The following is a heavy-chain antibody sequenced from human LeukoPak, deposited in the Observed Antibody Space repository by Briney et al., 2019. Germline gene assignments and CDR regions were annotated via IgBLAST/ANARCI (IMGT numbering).Heavy chain of an antibody. J-gene: IGHJ4*02. D-gene: IGHD5-12*01. Sequence: GGSLRLSCAASGFTFSSYGMHWVRQAPGKGLEWVAVIWYDGSNKYYADSVKGRFTISRDNSKNTLYLQMNSLRAEDTAVYYCAKVWGSGYEGAFDYWGQGTLVTVSS. CDR2: IWYDGSNK. CDR1: GFTFSSYG. V-gene: IGHV3-33*06. CDR3: AKVWGSGYEGAFDY.